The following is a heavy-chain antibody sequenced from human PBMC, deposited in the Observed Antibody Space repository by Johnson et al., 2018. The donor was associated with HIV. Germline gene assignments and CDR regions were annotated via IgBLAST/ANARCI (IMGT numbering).Heavy chain of an antibody. CDR2: ISFDGGTK. CDR3: AREGNWNPTYGFDV. J-gene: IGHJ3*01. D-gene: IGHD1-1*01. Sequence: HVQLVESGGGVVQPGRSLRLYCAASGFTFGSYAMHWVRQAPGKGLEWVALISFDGGTKYYADSVKGRFIISRDDSKDTLHLHMNSLRPEDTAVYFCAREGNWNPTYGFDVWGQGTIATVSS. V-gene: IGHV3-30*04. CDR1: GFTFGSYA.